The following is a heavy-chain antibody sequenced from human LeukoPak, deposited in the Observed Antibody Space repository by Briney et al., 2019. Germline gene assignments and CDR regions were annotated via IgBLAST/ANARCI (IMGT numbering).Heavy chain of an antibody. J-gene: IGHJ4*02. Sequence: GRSLRLSCAASGFTFSNYDMHWVRQAPGKGLDWVSVISFDGSDKRYPDSVKGRFSISRDNSKNTLDLQMNSLRVEDTGVYYCAKDLREYSSVGGLIDYWGQGILVTVSS. CDR2: ISFDGSDK. CDR3: AKDLREYSSVGGLIDY. CDR1: GFTFSNYD. D-gene: IGHD5-18*01. V-gene: IGHV3-30*18.